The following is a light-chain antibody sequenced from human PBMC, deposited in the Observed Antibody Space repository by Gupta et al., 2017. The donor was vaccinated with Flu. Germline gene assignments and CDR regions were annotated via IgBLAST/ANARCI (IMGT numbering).Light chain of an antibody. V-gene: IGKV3-20*01. Sequence: DIVLTQSPGSLSLSPGERATLSCRASQGVTSTYFAWYQQKPGQAPRLLIYGASRRATGIPDRFSGSGSGTDFTLTISRLEPEDFAVYYCQQYGGSLPYTFGQGTKLEIK. J-gene: IGKJ2*01. CDR3: QQYGGSLPYT. CDR1: QGVTSTY. CDR2: GAS.